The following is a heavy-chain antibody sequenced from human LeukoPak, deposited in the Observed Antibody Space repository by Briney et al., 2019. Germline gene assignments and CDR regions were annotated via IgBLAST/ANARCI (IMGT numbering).Heavy chain of an antibody. D-gene: IGHD2-21*01. J-gene: IGHJ4*02. V-gene: IGHV3-15*01. Sequence: GGSLRLSCAASGFIFTNAWMSWVRQAPGKGLEWVGRITPKTDGGTADYAAPVKGRFTVLRDDSKSTLYLQMNSLKTEDTAMYYCLGGDPFDSWGQGTLVIVSS. CDR1: GFIFTNAW. CDR3: LGGDPFDS. CDR2: ITPKTDGGTA.